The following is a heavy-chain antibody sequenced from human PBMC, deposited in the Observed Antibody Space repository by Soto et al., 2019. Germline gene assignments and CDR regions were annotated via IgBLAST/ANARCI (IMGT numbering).Heavy chain of an antibody. J-gene: IGHJ5*02. CDR2: IATYNSNI. Sequence: ASLKVSFKTACDPCTNFFRIVWLHSPGQGLELMGWIATYNSNINYAQKFQGSLTLTTDTSTSTAYMELKSLGYGDTAVYYCARAISALVNWLDHWGPRTLIIVSS. CDR1: CDPCTNFF. CDR3: ARAISALVNWLDH. D-gene: IGHD3-3*02. V-gene: IGHV1-18*01.